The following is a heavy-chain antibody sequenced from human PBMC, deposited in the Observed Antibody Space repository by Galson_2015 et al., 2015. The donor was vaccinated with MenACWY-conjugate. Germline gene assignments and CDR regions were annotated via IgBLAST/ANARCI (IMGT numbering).Heavy chain of an antibody. J-gene: IGHJ5*01. CDR3: ARELGVGGFDS. CDR2: IKHDGSEK. V-gene: IGHV3-7*03. D-gene: IGHD6-19*01. CDR1: GITFSNYW. Sequence: SLRLSCAGSGITFSNYWMSWVRQAPGKGLEWVGSIKHDGSEKNYVDSVKGSFTFSRDNTKNSLYLLMNRVRAEDTAVYYCARELGVGGFDSWGQGTRVTVSS.